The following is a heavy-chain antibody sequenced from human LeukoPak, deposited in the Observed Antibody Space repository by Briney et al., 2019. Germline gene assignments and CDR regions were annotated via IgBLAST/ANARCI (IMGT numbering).Heavy chain of an antibody. V-gene: IGHV4-59*01. CDR1: GGSISNYY. J-gene: IGHJ4*02. D-gene: IGHD3-9*01. CDR2: IYYSGST. Sequence: SETLSLTCTVSGGSISNYYWSWIRQPPGKGLEWIGYIYYSGSTNYNPSLKSRVTISVDTSKNQFSLKLSSVTAADTAVYYCASAILTGYYYYFDYWGQGTLVTVSS. CDR3: ASAILTGYYYYFDY.